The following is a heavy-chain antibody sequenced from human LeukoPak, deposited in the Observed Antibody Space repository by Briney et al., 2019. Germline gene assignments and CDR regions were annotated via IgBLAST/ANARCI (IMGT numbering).Heavy chain of an antibody. J-gene: IGHJ4*02. D-gene: IGHD6-19*01. CDR1: GFTFSNYV. V-gene: IGHV3-23*01. CDR2: INDSGGST. Sequence: GGSLRLSCAASGFTFSNYVMSWVRQAPGKGLEWVSAINDSGGSTYYADSVKGRFTISRDNSKNTLYLQMNSLRAEDTAVYYCAKPAISSRGWYYDYWGQGTLVTVSS. CDR3: AKPAISSRGWYYDY.